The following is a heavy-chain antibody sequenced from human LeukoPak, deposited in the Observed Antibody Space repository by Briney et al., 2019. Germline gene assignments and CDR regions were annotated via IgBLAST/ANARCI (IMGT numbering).Heavy chain of an antibody. J-gene: IGHJ4*02. V-gene: IGHV3-30*04. D-gene: IGHD3-10*01. Sequence: PGGSLRLSCAASGFTFSSYAMHWVRQAPGKGLEWVAVISYDGSNKYYADSVKGRFTISRDNSKNTLYLQMNSLRAEDTAVYYCARGRGSGSYTFGERTGPFDYWGQGTLVTVSS. CDR1: GFTFSSYA. CDR2: ISYDGSNK. CDR3: ARGRGSGSYTFGERTGPFDY.